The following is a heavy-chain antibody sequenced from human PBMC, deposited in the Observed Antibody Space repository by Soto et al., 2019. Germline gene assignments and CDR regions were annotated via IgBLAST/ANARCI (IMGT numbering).Heavy chain of an antibody. J-gene: IGHJ5*01. CDR3: ARFDGSYDGSGSYFDS. CDR2: MNTNSGDT. V-gene: IGHV1-8*01. Sequence: QVQLVQSGAEVKKPGASVKVSCKASGYTFIHYDINWVRQATGQGLEWIGWMNTNSGDTGYAQKFQGRVTMTRDTSISTADMELSSMRSDETAVYYCARFDGSYDGSGSYFDSWGQGTLVTVSS. CDR1: GYTFIHYD. D-gene: IGHD3-10*01.